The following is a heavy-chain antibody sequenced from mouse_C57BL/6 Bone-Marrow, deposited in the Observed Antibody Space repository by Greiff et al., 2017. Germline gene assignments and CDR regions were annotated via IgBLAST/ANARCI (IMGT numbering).Heavy chain of an antibody. V-gene: IGHV3-6*01. CDR2: ISYDGSN. D-gene: IGHD2-1*01. Sequence: VQLKQSGPGLVKPSQSLSPTCSVTGYSITSGYYWNWIRQFPGNKLEWMGYISYDGSNNYNPSLKNRISITRDTSKNQFFLKLNSVTTEDTATYYWARNYGNYMFAYWGQGTLVTVSA. CDR3: ARNYGNYMFAY. J-gene: IGHJ3*01. CDR1: GYSITSGYY.